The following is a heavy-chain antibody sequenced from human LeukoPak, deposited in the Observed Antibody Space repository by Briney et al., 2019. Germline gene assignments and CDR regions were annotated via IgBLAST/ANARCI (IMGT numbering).Heavy chain of an antibody. V-gene: IGHV3-30*02. J-gene: IGHJ4*02. CDR3: AKGQEYYYDSSGII. D-gene: IGHD3-22*01. CDR2: IQFDGSNE. Sequence: GGSLRLSCAASGFTFSTYGMHWVRQAPGKGLEWVAFIQFDGSNEYNADSVKGRFTISRDNSKNTMYLQMNGLRAEDTAVYYCAKGQEYYYDSSGIIWGQGTLVTVSS. CDR1: GFTFSTYG.